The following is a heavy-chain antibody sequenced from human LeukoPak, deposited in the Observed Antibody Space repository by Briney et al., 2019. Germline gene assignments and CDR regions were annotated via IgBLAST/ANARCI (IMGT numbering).Heavy chain of an antibody. CDR2: ISSNGGST. CDR3: AKDRRSGGYSYGYGAYFDY. Sequence: GGSLRLSCAASGFTFSSYAMHWVRQAPGKGLEYVSAISSNGGSTYYANSVKGRFTISRDNSKNTLYLQMNSLRAEDTAVYYCAKDRRSGGYSYGYGAYFDYWGQGTLVTVSS. J-gene: IGHJ4*02. CDR1: GFTFSSYA. D-gene: IGHD5-18*01. V-gene: IGHV3-64*01.